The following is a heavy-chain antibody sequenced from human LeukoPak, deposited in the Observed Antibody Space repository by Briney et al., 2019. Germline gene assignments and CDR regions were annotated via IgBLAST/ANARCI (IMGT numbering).Heavy chain of an antibody. D-gene: IGHD1-26*01. CDR2: ISASGGST. CDR3: AKVAAPYSGKYFYYFDY. V-gene: IGHV3-23*01. Sequence: GGSLRLSCAASGFTFSSFAMTWVRQAPGKGLELFSVISASGGSTYYADCVKGRFTISRDNSKNTLYLQMNRLRAEDTAVYYCAKVAAPYSGKYFYYFDYWGQGPLVTVSS. CDR1: GFTFSSFA. J-gene: IGHJ4*02.